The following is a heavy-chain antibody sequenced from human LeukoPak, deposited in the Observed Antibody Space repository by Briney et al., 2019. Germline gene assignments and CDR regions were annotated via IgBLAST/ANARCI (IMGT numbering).Heavy chain of an antibody. Sequence: KPSETLSLTCSVSGGSINGDYWSWIRQTPGKGLEWIGYIHYSGRTSYNPSLKSRVTISVDTSKNQFSLRLASVTAAATAVYYCAKETVVVPADDWFGPWGQGTLVTVSS. J-gene: IGHJ5*02. CDR3: AKETVVVPADDWFGP. CDR2: IHYSGRT. V-gene: IGHV4-59*01. D-gene: IGHD2-21*01. CDR1: GGSINGDY.